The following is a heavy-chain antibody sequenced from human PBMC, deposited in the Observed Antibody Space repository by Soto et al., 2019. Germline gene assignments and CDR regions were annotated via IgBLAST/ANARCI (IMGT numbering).Heavy chain of an antibody. CDR1: GGFLSTPVW. V-gene: IGHV4-4*02. D-gene: IGHD1-1*01. CDR3: ARKAWTRLDY. CDR2: VVHSGSA. J-gene: IGHJ4*02. Sequence: QLQLQESGPGLVKPSGTLSLTCGVSGGFLSTPVWWSWVRLPPGKGLEWIGEVVHSGSANYNPSLQSRVTISLDKSTNQFSLRLSSVTAADTAVYYCARKAWTRLDYWGQGALVTVSS.